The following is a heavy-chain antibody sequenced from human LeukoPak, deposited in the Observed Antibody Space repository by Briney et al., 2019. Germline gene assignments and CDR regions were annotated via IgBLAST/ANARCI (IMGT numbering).Heavy chain of an antibody. D-gene: IGHD5-12*01. CDR1: GGSISSGDYY. J-gene: IGHJ5*02. Sequence: SETLSLTCTVSGGSISSGDYYWSWIRQPPGKGLEWIGYIYYSGSTYYNPSLKSRVTISVDTSKNQFSLKLSSVTAADTAVYYCARDLPGLYRGGHWFDPWGQGTLVTVSS. CDR2: IYYSGST. CDR3: ARDLPGLYRGGHWFDP. V-gene: IGHV4-30-4*01.